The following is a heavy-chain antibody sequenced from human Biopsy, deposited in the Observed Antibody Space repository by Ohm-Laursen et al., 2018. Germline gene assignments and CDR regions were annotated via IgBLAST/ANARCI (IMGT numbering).Heavy chain of an antibody. Sequence: LTLTCTVSGDSVSSGSFYWTWIRQPPGQGLEYIGYIYDRGSTANYNPSLESRVTMSVDMPKNQFSLKLSSVTAADTAIYYCARGMRSSGWPYFDSWGQGTLVTVSS. J-gene: IGHJ4*02. CDR3: ARGMRSSGWPYFDS. CDR1: GDSVSSGSFY. D-gene: IGHD6-19*01. V-gene: IGHV4-61*01. CDR2: IYDRGST.